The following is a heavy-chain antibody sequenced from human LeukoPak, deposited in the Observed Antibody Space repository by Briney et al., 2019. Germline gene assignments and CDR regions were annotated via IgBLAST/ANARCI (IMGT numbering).Heavy chain of an antibody. CDR2: ISVYNGNT. CDR1: GYSFTTYG. Sequence: ASVKVSCKASGYSFTTYGISWLRQAPGHGLEWIAWISVYNGNTNYADKVRGRVLVTTDISATTAHLELKSLRYDDTGVYYCAKMDSDSSGFFSNWGQGTPVTVSS. V-gene: IGHV1-18*01. D-gene: IGHD3-22*01. J-gene: IGHJ4*02. CDR3: AKMDSDSSGFFSN.